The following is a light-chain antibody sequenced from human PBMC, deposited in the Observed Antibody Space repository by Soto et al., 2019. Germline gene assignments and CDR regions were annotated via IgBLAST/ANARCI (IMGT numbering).Light chain of an antibody. Sequence: QSALTQPASVSGSLGQSITISCTGTSSDVGHYNLVSWYQQHPGKAPQLKIYEVSKRPSGVSNRFSASKSDNTASLTISGLQAEDEADYYCSSYAGGSNVVFGGGTKVTVL. V-gene: IGLV2-23*02. CDR2: EVS. CDR1: SSDVGHYNL. J-gene: IGLJ2*01. CDR3: SSYAGGSNVV.